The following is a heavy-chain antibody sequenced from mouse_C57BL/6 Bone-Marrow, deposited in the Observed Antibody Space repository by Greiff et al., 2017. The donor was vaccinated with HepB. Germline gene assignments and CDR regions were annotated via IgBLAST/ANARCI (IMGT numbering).Heavy chain of an antibody. J-gene: IGHJ3*01. V-gene: IGHV1-15*01. D-gene: IGHD1-1*01. CDR1: GYTFTDYE. CDR2: IDPETGGT. CDR3: TKDSNYYGSSYRAY. Sequence: QVQLKQSGAELVRPGASVTLSCKASGYTFTDYEMHWVKQTPVHGLEWIGAIDPETGGTAYNQKFKGKAILTADKSSSTAYMELRSLTSEDSAVYYCTKDSNYYGSSYRAYWGQGTLVTVSA.